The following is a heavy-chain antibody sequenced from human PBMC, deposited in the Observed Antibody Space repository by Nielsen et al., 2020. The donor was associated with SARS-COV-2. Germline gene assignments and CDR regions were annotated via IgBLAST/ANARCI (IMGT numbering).Heavy chain of an antibody. CDR2: INVGNGDT. CDR3: ARGGGYSGYDGDF. V-gene: IGHV1-3*01. CDR1: GYTFTHYA. D-gene: IGHD5-12*01. J-gene: IGHJ4*02. Sequence: ASVKVSCKASGYTFTHYAMHWVRQAPEQSLEWMGWINVGNGDTKYSQKFQGRVTISRDTSANTAYMELTSLRSEDTAVYYCARGGGYSGYDGDFWGQGTLVTVSS.